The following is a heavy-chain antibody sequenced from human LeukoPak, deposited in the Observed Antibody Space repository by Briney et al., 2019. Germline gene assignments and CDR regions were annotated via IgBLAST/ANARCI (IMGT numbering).Heavy chain of an antibody. D-gene: IGHD5-24*01. CDR1: GFTFSSYW. CDR3: AKDDGWVQYAN. Sequence: PGGSLRLSCAASGFTFSSYWMTWVRQAPGKGLEWVANIKQDAGQKYYVDSVKGRFTISRDNAKNSVYLQMNSLRAEDTAVYYCAKDDGWVQYANWGQGTLVTVSS. V-gene: IGHV3-7*03. CDR2: IKQDAGQK. J-gene: IGHJ4*02.